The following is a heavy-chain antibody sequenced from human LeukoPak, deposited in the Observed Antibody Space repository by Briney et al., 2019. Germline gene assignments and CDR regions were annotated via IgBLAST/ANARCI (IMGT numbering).Heavy chain of an antibody. CDR1: GFIFSNYA. V-gene: IGHV3-23*01. D-gene: IGHD1-26*01. CDR3: AKGRGSANSGSNY. J-gene: IGHJ4*02. CDR2: IVGSGDST. Sequence: SGGSLRHSCAASGFIFSNYAMSWVRQAPGKGLEWVSVIVGSGDSTYYADSVKGRFTISRDNSKNTLYLQMNSLSAEDTAVYYCAKGRGSANSGSNYWGQGTQVTVSS.